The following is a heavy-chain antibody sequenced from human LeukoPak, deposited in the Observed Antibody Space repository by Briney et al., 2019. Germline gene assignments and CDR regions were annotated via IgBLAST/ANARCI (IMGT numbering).Heavy chain of an antibody. J-gene: IGHJ6*03. CDR1: GASVTDYY. V-gene: IGHV4-59*02. Sequence: SETLSLTCTVSGASVTDYYWSWIRQSPGKGLEWISYIHHSGNSDYNPSLKSRVTISVDTSKNQFSLKLSSVTAADTAVYYCARDLSEVRLGYYYYYMDVWGKGTTVTVSS. D-gene: IGHD4-23*01. CDR3: ARDLSEVRLGYYYYYMDV. CDR2: IHHSGNS.